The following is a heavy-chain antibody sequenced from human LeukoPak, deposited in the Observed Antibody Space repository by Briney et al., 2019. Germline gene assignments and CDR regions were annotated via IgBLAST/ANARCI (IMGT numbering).Heavy chain of an antibody. CDR2: IYYSGST. J-gene: IGHJ4*02. Sequence: SETLSLTCTVSGGSISSYYWSWIRQPPGKGLEWIGYIYYSGSTNYNPSLKSRVTISADTSKNQFSLKLSSVTAADTAVYYCARDYHCGGDCHGYWGQGTLVTVSS. CDR3: ARDYHCGGDCHGY. CDR1: GGSISSYY. D-gene: IGHD2-21*02. V-gene: IGHV4-59*01.